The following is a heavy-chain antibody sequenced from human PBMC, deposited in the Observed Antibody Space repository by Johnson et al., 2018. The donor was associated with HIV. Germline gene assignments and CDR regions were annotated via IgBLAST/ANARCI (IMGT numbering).Heavy chain of an antibody. CDR1: GFTFSSYA. V-gene: IGHV3-30-3*01. CDR2: ISYDGSNT. Sequence: QVQLVESGGGVVQPGRSLRLSCAASGFTFSSYAMHWVRQAPGKGLEWLAVISYDGSNTYYADSVKGRFTISRDNSKNTLYLQMNSLRAEDTAVYYCARGGGYSIAAPSDAFDIWGQGTMVTVSS. CDR3: ARGGGYSIAAPSDAFDI. J-gene: IGHJ3*02. D-gene: IGHD6-6*01.